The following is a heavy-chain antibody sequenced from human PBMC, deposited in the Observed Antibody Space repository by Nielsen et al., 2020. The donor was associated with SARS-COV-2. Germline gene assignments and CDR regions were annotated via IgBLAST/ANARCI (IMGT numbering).Heavy chain of an antibody. CDR1: GFSFSSYA. V-gene: IGHV3-23*01. CDR2: IGTTGDKT. Sequence: GESLKIPCVASGFSFSSYAMTWVRQAPGKGLEWVSSIGTTGDKTFYADSVKGRFTISRDNSKNTLYLQLNSLRAEDTAVFYCAKISGSQRHYFDFWGQGALVTVSS. CDR3: AKISGSQRHYFDF. D-gene: IGHD1-26*01. J-gene: IGHJ4*02.